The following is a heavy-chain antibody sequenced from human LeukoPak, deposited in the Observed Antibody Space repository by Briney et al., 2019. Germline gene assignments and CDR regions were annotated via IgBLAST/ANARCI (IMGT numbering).Heavy chain of an antibody. CDR3: ARGDAIAAAGTGGYYYYGMDV. Sequence: SETLSLTCTVSGGSISSYYWSWIRQPPGKGLEWIGYIYTSGSTNYNPSLKSRVTISVDTSKNQFSLKLSSVTAADTAVYYCARGDAIAAAGTGGYYYYGMDVWGQGTTVTVSS. V-gene: IGHV4-4*09. J-gene: IGHJ6*02. CDR1: GGSISSYY. CDR2: IYTSGST. D-gene: IGHD6-13*01.